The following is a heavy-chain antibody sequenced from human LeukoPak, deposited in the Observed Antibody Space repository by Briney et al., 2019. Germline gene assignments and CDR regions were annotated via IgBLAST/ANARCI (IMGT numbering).Heavy chain of an antibody. CDR2: IIPIFGTA. V-gene: IGHV1-69*13. J-gene: IGHJ4*02. CDR3: AGSGLTEHRFDY. D-gene: IGHD3-3*01. CDR1: GGTFSSYA. Sequence: GASVKVSCKASGGTFSSYAISWVRQAPGQGLEWMGGIIPIFGTANYAQKFQGRVTITADESTSTAYMELSSLRSEDTAVYYCAGSGLTEHRFDYWGQGTLVTVSS.